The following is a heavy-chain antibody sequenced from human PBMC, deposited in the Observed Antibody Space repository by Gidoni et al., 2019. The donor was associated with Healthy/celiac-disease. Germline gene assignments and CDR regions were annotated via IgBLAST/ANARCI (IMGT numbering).Heavy chain of an antibody. CDR2: INPNSGVT. D-gene: IGHD6-13*01. V-gene: IGHV1-2*02. CDR1: GYTFPGYY. J-gene: IGHJ4*02. Sequence: QVQLVQSGAEVKKPGASVMVSCKASGYTFPGYYMHWVRQAPGQGLEWMRWINPNSGVTNYAQKFQGRVTMTWDTSISTAYMELSRLRSDDTAVFYCARGHSSFDYWGQGTLVTVSS. CDR3: ARGHSSFDY.